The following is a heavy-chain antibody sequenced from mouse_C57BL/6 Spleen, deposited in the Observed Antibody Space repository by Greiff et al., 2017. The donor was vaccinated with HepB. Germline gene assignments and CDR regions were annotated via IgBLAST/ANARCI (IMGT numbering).Heavy chain of an antibody. D-gene: IGHD3-2*02. Sequence: QVQLKESGAELARPGASVKLSCKASGYTFPSYGISWVKQRTGQGLEWIGEIYPRSGNTYYNEKFKGKATLTADKSSSTAYMELRSLTSEDSAVYFCARLGSSGDWYFDVWGTGTTVTVSS. CDR2: IYPRSGNT. CDR3: ARLGSSGDWYFDV. V-gene: IGHV1-81*01. J-gene: IGHJ1*03. CDR1: GYTFPSYG.